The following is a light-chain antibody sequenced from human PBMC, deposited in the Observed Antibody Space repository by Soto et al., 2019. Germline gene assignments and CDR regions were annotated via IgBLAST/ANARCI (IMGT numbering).Light chain of an antibody. CDR2: AAS. V-gene: IGKV1-39*01. J-gene: IGKJ4*01. CDR1: QSISSY. Sequence: DIQMTQSPSSLSASVGDRVTITCRASQSISSYLNWYQQKPGKAPKLLIYAASSLQSGVPSRFSGSGSGTDFTLTISSLQPEDFETYYCQQSYSTPPTFGAGTQVDIX. CDR3: QQSYSTPPT.